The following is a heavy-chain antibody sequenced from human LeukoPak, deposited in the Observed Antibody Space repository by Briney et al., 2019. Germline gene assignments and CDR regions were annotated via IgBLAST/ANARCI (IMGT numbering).Heavy chain of an antibody. CDR3: AELGITMIGGA. Sequence: GGSLRLSCAASGFIFSSYGMHWVRQAPGKGLEWVTFIRYDGSTQYYINSVKGRFTISRDNAKNTMYLQMNSLRAEDTAIYYCAELGITMIGGAWGKGTTVTISS. CDR1: GFIFSSYG. V-gene: IGHV3-30*02. D-gene: IGHD3-10*02. CDR2: IRYDGSTQ. J-gene: IGHJ6*04.